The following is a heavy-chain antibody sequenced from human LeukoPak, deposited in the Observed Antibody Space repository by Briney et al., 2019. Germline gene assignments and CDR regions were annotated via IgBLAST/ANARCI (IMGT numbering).Heavy chain of an antibody. D-gene: IGHD6-19*01. Sequence: GGSLRLSCTASGFTFGDYAMSWVRQAPGKGLEWVGFIRSKAYGGTTEYAASVKGRFTISRDDSKSIAYLQMNSLKTEDTAVYYCTNQGSYSSGWYDRGYFDYWGQGTLVTVSS. CDR2: IRSKAYGGTT. CDR3: TNQGSYSSGWYDRGYFDY. J-gene: IGHJ4*02. V-gene: IGHV3-49*04. CDR1: GFTFGDYA.